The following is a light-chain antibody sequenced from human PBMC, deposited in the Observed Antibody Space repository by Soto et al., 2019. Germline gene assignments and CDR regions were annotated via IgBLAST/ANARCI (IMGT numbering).Light chain of an antibody. J-gene: IGKJ5*01. Sequence: AIQLTQSPSSLSASVGDRVTITCRASQGISSALAWYQKKPGEAPKLLIYDASTLESGVLSRFSGSGSGTDFTLTISSLQPEDFATYYCQQFNSYPITFGQGKRLEIK. CDR3: QQFNSYPIT. V-gene: IGKV1-13*02. CDR1: QGISSA. CDR2: DAS.